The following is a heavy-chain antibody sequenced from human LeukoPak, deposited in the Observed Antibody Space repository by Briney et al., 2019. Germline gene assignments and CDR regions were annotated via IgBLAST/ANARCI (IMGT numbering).Heavy chain of an antibody. Sequence: SETLSLTCTVSGGSISSYYWTWIRQPAGKGLEWIGRISTSGTTNYNPSLKSRVTISVDTSKNQFSLKLSSVTAADTAVYYCARKGYSGYDPIDYWGQGTLVTVSS. D-gene: IGHD5-12*01. CDR1: GGSISSYY. CDR2: ISTSGTT. J-gene: IGHJ4*02. V-gene: IGHV4-4*07. CDR3: ARKGYSGYDPIDY.